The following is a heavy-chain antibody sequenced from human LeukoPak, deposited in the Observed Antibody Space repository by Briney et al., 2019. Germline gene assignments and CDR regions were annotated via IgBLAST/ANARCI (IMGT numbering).Heavy chain of an antibody. CDR1: GYSISSGYY. CDR2: SYHSGST. V-gene: IGHV4-38-2*02. D-gene: IGHD6-6*01. CDR3: ARDWSGGYSSSSDGVHP. Sequence: PSETLSLTCTVSGYSISSGYYWGWIRRPPGEGLEWIGISYHSGSTYYNPSLKSRVTISVDTSKNQFSLKLSSVTAADTAVYYCARDWSGGYSSSSDGVHPWGQGTLVTVSS. J-gene: IGHJ5*02.